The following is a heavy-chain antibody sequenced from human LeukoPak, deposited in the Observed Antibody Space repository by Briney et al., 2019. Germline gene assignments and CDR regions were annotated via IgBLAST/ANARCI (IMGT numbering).Heavy chain of an antibody. J-gene: IGHJ3*02. Sequence: PSETLSLTCTVSDYSIRSGFYRGWIRQPPGKGLEWIGTIYHSGDTYYNPSLKSRVTISVDTSKNQFSLKLSSVTAADTAVYYCARVRCSSTNCAAKDAFDIWGQGTKVTVSS. D-gene: IGHD2-2*01. CDR2: IYHSGDT. V-gene: IGHV4-38-2*02. CDR3: ARVRCSSTNCAAKDAFDI. CDR1: DYSIRSGFY.